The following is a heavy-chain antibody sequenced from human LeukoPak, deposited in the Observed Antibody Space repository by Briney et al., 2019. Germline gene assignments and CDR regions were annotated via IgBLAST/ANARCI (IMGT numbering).Heavy chain of an antibody. CDR1: GFTFSIYG. V-gene: IGHV3-30*02. CDR2: IRSDESNR. CDR3: AKWAAAAAACIDY. D-gene: IGHD6-13*01. J-gene: IGHJ4*02. Sequence: GGSLRLSCVASGFTFSIYGMHWVRQAPGKGLEWVAFIRSDESNRYYADSVRGRFTVSRDNSKNTLYLQMNSLRAEDTAVYYCAKWAAAAAACIDYWGQGTLVTVSS.